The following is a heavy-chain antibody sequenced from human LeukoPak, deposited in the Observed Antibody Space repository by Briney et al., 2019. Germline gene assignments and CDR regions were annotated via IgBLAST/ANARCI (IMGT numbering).Heavy chain of an antibody. D-gene: IGHD1-26*01. CDR3: ARSGATSFDY. J-gene: IGHJ4*02. CDR2: IRYDGSNK. V-gene: IGHV3-30*02. CDR1: GFTFSSYG. Sequence: RGSLRLSCAASGFTFSSYGMHWVRQAPGKGLEWVAFIRYDGSNKYYADSVKGRFTISRDNSKNTLYLQMNSLRAEDTAVYYCARSGATSFDYWGQGTLVTVSS.